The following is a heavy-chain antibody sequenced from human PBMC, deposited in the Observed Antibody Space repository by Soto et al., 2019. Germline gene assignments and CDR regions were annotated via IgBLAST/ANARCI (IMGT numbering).Heavy chain of an antibody. Sequence: GGSLRLSCAASGFTFSSFGMSWVRQAPGKGLEWVAAISGSGAPTYYAASVKGRFTISRDQSKNPLYLEMNRLRAEDTAIYYCAKRMHDYWGLGTLVTVS. D-gene: IGHD2-15*01. CDR2: ISGSGAPT. CDR3: AKRMHDY. J-gene: IGHJ4*02. CDR1: GFTFSSFG. V-gene: IGHV3-23*01.